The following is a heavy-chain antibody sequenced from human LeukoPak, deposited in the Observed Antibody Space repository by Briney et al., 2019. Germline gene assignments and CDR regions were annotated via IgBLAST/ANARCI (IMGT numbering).Heavy chain of an antibody. CDR3: ARSFPKVGAMGSFDY. D-gene: IGHD1-26*01. Sequence: PSETLSLTCTVSGGSISRNNYYWDWIRQPPGKGLEYIGSIYYSGSTYYTPSLKSRVTISVDTSKNQFSLKLSSVTATDTAVYYCARSFPKVGAMGSFDYWGQGTLVTVSS. CDR2: IYYSGST. CDR1: GGSISRNNYY. J-gene: IGHJ4*02. V-gene: IGHV4-39*01.